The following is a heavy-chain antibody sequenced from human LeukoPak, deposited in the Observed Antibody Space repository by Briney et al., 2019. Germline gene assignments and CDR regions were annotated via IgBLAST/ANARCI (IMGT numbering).Heavy chain of an antibody. Sequence: ASVRVSCKASGYTFTGYYMHWVRQAPGQGLEGMGWINPNSGGTNYAQKFQGRVTMTRDTSISTAYMELSRLRSDDTAVYYCARTARSSRGAFDIWGQGTMVTVSS. V-gene: IGHV1-2*02. D-gene: IGHD6-6*01. CDR3: ARTARSSRGAFDI. J-gene: IGHJ3*02. CDR1: GYTFTGYY. CDR2: INPNSGGT.